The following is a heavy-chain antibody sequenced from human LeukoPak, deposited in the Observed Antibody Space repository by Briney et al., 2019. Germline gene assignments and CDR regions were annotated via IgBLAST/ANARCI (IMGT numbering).Heavy chain of an antibody. CDR1: GFTFSSYD. D-gene: IGHD4/OR15-4a*01. V-gene: IGHV3-13*01. Sequence: GGSLRLSCAASGFTFSSYDIHWVRQATGKGLEWVSGIGTAGEIYYPGSVKGRFTISRENAKNSLYLQMNSLRVDDTAVYFCARDPAYGGSSGLHLDFWGRGTLVAVSS. J-gene: IGHJ4*02. CDR3: ARDPAYGGSSGLHLDF. CDR2: IGTAGEI.